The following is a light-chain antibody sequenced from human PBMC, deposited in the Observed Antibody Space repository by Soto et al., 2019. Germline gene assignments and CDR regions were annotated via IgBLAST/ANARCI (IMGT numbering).Light chain of an antibody. CDR3: QSYENNNHVL. J-gene: IGLJ2*01. V-gene: IGLV6-57*01. CDR2: ADS. CDR1: SGTIASNY. Sequence: NFMLTQPHSVSESPGKTVTISCTRKSGTIASNYVQWFQQRPGKSPTTVIYADSQRPSGVPDRFSGSIDTASNSASLTISGLETEDEADYYCQSYENNNHVLFGGGTKLTVL.